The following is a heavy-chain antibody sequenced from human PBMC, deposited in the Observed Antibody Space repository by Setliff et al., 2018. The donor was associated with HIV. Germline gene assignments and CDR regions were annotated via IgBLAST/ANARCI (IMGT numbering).Heavy chain of an antibody. Sequence: ASVKVSCKASGYTFTSSGINWVRQAPGQGLEWMGWMNPNSGNTGYAQKFQGRVSLTRHTSISTAYMELNSLGSEDTAVYYCARGAWYTSGWYSSRYMDVWGKGTTVTVSS. J-gene: IGHJ6*03. CDR1: GYTFTSSG. V-gene: IGHV1-8*02. CDR3: ARGAWYTSGWYSSRYMDV. D-gene: IGHD6-19*01. CDR2: MNPNSGNT.